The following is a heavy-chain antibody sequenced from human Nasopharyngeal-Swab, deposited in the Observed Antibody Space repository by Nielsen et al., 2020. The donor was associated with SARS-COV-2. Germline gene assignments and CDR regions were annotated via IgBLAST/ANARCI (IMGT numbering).Heavy chain of an antibody. CDR3: ARSIVPGYSSSWAPGIFDY. Sequence: ASVKVSCKASGYTFTGYYMHWVRQAPGQGLEWMGRINPNSGGTNYAQKFQGRVTITADESTSTAYMELSSLRSEDTAVYYCARSIVPGYSSSWAPGIFDYWGQGTLVTVSS. D-gene: IGHD6-13*01. CDR2: INPNSGGT. J-gene: IGHJ4*02. V-gene: IGHV1-2*06. CDR1: GYTFTGYY.